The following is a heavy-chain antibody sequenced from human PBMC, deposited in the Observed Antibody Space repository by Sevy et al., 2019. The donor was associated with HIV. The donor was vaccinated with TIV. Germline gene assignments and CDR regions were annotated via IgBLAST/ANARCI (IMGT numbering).Heavy chain of an antibody. V-gene: IGHV3-21*01. CDR1: GFSFSEHT. Sequence: GGSLRLSCAASGFSFSEHTMNWVRQAPGKGLEWVSSITRTSRYIYYADSMKGRTSISRDNAKNSLYLQMNSLGAEETAVYYCAREPNSSSMYDAFDIWGQGTMVTVSS. D-gene: IGHD2-2*01. CDR3: AREPNSSSMYDAFDI. CDR2: ITRTSRYI. J-gene: IGHJ3*02.